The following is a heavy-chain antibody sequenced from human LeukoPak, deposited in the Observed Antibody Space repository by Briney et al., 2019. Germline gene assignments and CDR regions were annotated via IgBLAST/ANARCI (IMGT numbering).Heavy chain of an antibody. CDR2: ISHNGST. J-gene: IGHJ3*01. CDR1: DGSIRSYY. D-gene: IGHD2-21*02. Sequence: PSETLSLTCSVSDGSIRSYYWNWIRQPPGKGLEWIGYISHNGSTNYNPSLKSRVTILVDTSKNQFSLKLNSVTAADTAVYYCARGAYCGGDCYPDDAFDFWGQGTMVTVSS. V-gene: IGHV4-59*01. CDR3: ARGAYCGGDCYPDDAFDF.